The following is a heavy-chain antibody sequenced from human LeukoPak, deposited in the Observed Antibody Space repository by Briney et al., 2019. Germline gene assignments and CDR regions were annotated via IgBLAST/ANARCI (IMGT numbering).Heavy chain of an antibody. CDR3: ARGGRWLQF. J-gene: IGHJ4*02. CDR1: GGFFSDYY. Sequence: ASETLSLTCAVYGGFFSDYYCSWIRQPPGKWVEWIGEINHSGSTNYNPSLKSRVTISVDTSKNQFSLKLSSVTAADTAVYYCARGGRWLQFWGQGTLVTVSS. CDR2: INHSGST. V-gene: IGHV4-34*01. D-gene: IGHD5-24*01.